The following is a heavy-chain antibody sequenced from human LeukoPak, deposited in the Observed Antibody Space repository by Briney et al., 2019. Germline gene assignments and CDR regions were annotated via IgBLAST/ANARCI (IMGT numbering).Heavy chain of an antibody. CDR2: ISYDGSNK. J-gene: IGHJ4*02. V-gene: IGHV3-30-3*01. D-gene: IGHD2-2*01. CDR1: GFTFSSYA. Sequence: GRSLRLSCAASGFTFSSYAMHWVRQAPGKGLEWVAVISYDGSNKYYADSVKGRFTISKDNAKNTVYLQMNNLRAEDTAVYYCVSFYETYWGRGTLVTVSS. CDR3: VSFYETY.